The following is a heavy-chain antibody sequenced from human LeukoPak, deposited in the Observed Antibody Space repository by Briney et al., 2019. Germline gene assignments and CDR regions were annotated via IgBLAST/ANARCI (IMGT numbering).Heavy chain of an antibody. CDR3: ARGIINYVDFDY. CDR2: INHSGGT. Sequence: PSETLSLTCAVYGGSFSGYYWSWIRQPPGKGLEWIGEINHSGGTNYNPSLKSRVTISVDTSKNQFSLKLSSVTAADTAVYYCARGIINYVDFDYWGQGTLVTVSS. V-gene: IGHV4-34*01. J-gene: IGHJ4*02. D-gene: IGHD3-16*01. CDR1: GGSFSGYY.